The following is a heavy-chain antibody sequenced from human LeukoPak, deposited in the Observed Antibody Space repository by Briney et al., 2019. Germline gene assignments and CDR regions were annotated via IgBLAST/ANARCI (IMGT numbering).Heavy chain of an antibody. CDR3: ARWLQFSHYFDY. V-gene: IGHV4-39*07. CDR2: IYYSGST. CDR1: GGSISSSSYY. J-gene: IGHJ4*02. D-gene: IGHD5-24*01. Sequence: KSSETLSLTCTVSGGSISSSSYYWGWIRQPPGKGLEWIGSIYYSGSTHYNPSLKSRVTISVDTSKNQFSLKLSSVTAADTAVYYCARWLQFSHYFDYWGQGTLVTVSS.